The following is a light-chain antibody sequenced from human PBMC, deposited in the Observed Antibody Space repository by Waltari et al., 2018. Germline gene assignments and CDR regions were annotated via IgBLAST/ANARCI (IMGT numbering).Light chain of an antibody. Sequence: SFDLTQPPSVSVSPGPTARIPCSGNNFGNVYSSCYQQKPGQSPVVVIYKDTERPSGIPDRFSGSSSGNTATLTISGTQDIDEADYYCQAWDTSDYVVFGGGTKLTVL. J-gene: IGLJ2*01. CDR2: KDT. CDR3: QAWDTSDYVV. V-gene: IGLV3-1*01. CDR1: NFGNVY.